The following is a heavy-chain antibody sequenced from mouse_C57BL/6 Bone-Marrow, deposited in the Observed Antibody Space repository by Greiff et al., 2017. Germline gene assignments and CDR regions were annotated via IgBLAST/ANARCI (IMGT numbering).Heavy chain of an antibody. J-gene: IGHJ3*01. D-gene: IGHD2-4*01. CDR2: IRSKSNNYAT. CDR3: VRHGGYYDYDGGAWFAY. Sequence: EVQLVESGGGLVQPKGSLKLSCAASGFSFNTYAMNWVRQAPGKGLEWVARIRSKSNNYATYYADSVKDRFTISRDDSESMLYLQMNNLKTEDTAMYYCVRHGGYYDYDGGAWFAYWGQGTLVTVSA. V-gene: IGHV10-1*01. CDR1: GFSFNTYA.